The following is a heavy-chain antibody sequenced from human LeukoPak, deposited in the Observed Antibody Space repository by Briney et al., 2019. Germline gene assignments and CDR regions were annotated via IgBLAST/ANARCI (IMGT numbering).Heavy chain of an antibody. J-gene: IGHJ3*01. CDR2: ISDSGGST. CDR1: GFTFSSYA. Sequence: GGSLRLSCAASGFTFSSYAMSWVRQAPGKGLEWVSAISDSGGSTYYADSVKGRFTISRDNSKNTLYLQMNSLRAEDTAVYYCAKYGYSYGHHDASDFWGQGTMVTVSS. CDR3: AKYGYSYGHHDASDF. D-gene: IGHD5-18*01. V-gene: IGHV3-23*01.